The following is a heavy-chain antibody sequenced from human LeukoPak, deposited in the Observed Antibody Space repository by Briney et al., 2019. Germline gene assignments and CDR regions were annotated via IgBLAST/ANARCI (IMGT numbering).Heavy chain of an antibody. J-gene: IGHJ4*02. Sequence: GGSLRLSCSAFGFTFSSYAMHWVRQAPGKGLEYVSAISSNGGSTYYADSVKGRFTISRDNSENTLYLQMSSLRAEDTAVYYCASSGWKVTIDYWGQGTLVTVSS. CDR3: ASSGWKVTIDY. V-gene: IGHV3-64D*06. D-gene: IGHD6-19*01. CDR1: GFTFSSYA. CDR2: ISSNGGST.